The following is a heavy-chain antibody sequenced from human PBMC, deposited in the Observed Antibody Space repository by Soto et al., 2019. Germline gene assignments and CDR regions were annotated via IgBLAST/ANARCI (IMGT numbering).Heavy chain of an antibody. V-gene: IGHV4-28*03. J-gene: IGHJ5*02. Sequence: SETLSLTCAVSGYSISSSNWWGWIRQPPGKGLEWIGYIYDSGSTHYNPSLKSRVTILVDTSKNQFSLRLTSVTAADTAVYYCAREYSSSWNWFDPWGQGTLVTVSS. CDR1: GYSISSSNW. CDR2: IYDSGST. D-gene: IGHD3-22*01. CDR3: AREYSSSWNWFDP.